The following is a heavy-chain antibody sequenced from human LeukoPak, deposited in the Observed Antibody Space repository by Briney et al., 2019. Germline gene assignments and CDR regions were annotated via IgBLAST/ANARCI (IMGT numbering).Heavy chain of an antibody. J-gene: IGHJ6*02. CDR1: GFTFSSYS. D-gene: IGHD3-3*01. V-gene: IGHV3-21*01. CDR2: ISSSSSYI. Sequence: GGSLRLSCAASGFTFSSYSMNWVRQAPGKGLEWVSSISSSSSYIYYADSVEGRFTISRDNAKNSLYLQMNSLRAEDTAVYYCARGDDDVWSGYYLYYYYYGMDVWGQGTTVTASS. CDR3: ARGDDDVWSGYYLYYYYYGMDV.